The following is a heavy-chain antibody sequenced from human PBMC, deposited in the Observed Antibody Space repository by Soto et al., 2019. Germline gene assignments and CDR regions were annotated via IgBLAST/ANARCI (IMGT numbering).Heavy chain of an antibody. V-gene: IGHV1-46*01. CDR1: GDTFTSYY. J-gene: IGHJ5*02. CDR3: ARAGGAAATWFDP. CDR2: INPSGGST. Sequence: ASVKVSCKASGDTFTSYYMHWVRQAPGQGLEWMGIINPSGGSTSYAQKFQGRVTMTRDTSTSTVYMELSSLRSEDTAVYYCARAGGAAATWFDPWGQGTLVTVSS. D-gene: IGHD6-13*01.